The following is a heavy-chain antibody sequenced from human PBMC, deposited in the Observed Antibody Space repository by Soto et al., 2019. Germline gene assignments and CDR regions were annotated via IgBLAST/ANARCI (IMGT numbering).Heavy chain of an antibody. J-gene: IGHJ6*02. CDR3: ARGASSSWDAYYYYYYGMDV. Sequence: SETLSLTCAVSGGSISSSNWWSWVRQPPGKGPEWIGEIYHSGSTNYNPSLKSRVTISVDKSKNQFSLKLSSVTAADTAVYYCARGASSSWDAYYYYYYGMDVWGQGTTVTVSS. CDR2: IYHSGST. V-gene: IGHV4-4*02. CDR1: GGSISSSNW. D-gene: IGHD6-13*01.